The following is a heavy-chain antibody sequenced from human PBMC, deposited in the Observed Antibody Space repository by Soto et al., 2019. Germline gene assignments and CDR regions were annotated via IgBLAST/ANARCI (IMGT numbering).Heavy chain of an antibody. Sequence: PGGSLRLSCAASGFTFSSYSMNWVRQAPGKGLVWFSYIISSSISIYYADSVKGRFTISRDYSKYSLYLQMNSLSDVDTAVYYCAREGGNLNWFDPWGQGTLVTVSS. J-gene: IGHJ5*02. CDR1: GFTFSSYS. D-gene: IGHD1-26*01. CDR3: AREGGNLNWFDP. CDR2: IISSSISI. V-gene: IGHV3-48*02.